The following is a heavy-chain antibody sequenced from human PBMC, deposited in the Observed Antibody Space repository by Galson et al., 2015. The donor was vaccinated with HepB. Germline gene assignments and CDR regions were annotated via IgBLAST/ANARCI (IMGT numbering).Heavy chain of an antibody. Sequence: SLRLSCAASGFTFSTYYINWVRQAPGKGLEWISYISGSSSTIYYADSVKGRFTISRDNAKNSLYLQMTSLRDEDTAVYYCASGNAVNFYEFWGQGTLVTVSS. CDR1: GFTFSTYY. CDR2: ISGSSSTI. D-gene: IGHD3/OR15-3a*01. J-gene: IGHJ4*02. CDR3: ASGNAVNFYEF. V-gene: IGHV3-48*02.